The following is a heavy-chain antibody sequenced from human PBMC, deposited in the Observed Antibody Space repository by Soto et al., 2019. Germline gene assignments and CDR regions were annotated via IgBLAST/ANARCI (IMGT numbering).Heavy chain of an antibody. J-gene: IGHJ6*01. CDR1: GYTYTNYW. V-gene: IGHV5-10-1*01. Sequence: GESLKISCRGSGYTYTNYWISWVRQMPGDGLEWIGKIDPCDSHTNYSPSFDGHVTISADKTIRTALLQWSSVAASDTAMYFCARGVAAGDYYSGPMDFWGQGTTVTGS. CDR2: IDPCDSHT. D-gene: IGHD6-13*01. CDR3: ARGVAAGDYYSGPMDF.